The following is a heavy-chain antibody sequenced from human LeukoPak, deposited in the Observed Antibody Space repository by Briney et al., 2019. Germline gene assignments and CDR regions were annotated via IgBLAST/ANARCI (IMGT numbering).Heavy chain of an antibody. CDR3: ARDAMISSGIDY. D-gene: IGHD3-22*01. CDR2: IYYSGST. J-gene: IGHJ4*02. V-gene: IGHV4-31*03. CDR1: GGSISSGGYY. Sequence: SETLSLTCTVSGGSISSGGYYWSWIRQHPGKGLEWIGYIYYSGSTYYNPSLKSRVTISVDTSKNQFSLKLSSVTAADTAIYYCARDAMISSGIDYWGQGTLVTVSS.